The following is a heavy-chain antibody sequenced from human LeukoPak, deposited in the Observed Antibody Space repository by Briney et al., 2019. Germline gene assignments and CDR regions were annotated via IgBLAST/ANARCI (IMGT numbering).Heavy chain of an antibody. J-gene: IGHJ4*02. CDR1: GGSITSGSYY. CDR2: IYYSGST. D-gene: IGHD2-15*01. V-gene: IGHV4-39*07. CDR3: ARDKTFEVVNFFDY. Sequence: SETLSLTCTVSGGSITSGSYYWGWIRQPPGKGLEWIGSIYYSGSTYYNPSLKSRITISLDTSKNQFSLNLYSVTAADTAVYYCARDKTFEVVNFFDYWGQGTLVTVSS.